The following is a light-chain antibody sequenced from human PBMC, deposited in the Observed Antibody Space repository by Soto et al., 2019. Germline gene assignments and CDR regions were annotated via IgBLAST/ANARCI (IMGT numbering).Light chain of an antibody. CDR1: SNDVGGYNY. CDR2: GVS. J-gene: IGLJ3*02. Sequence: QSALTQPASVSGSPGQSITISCTGTSNDVGGYNYVSWYQQHPGKAPKLLIYGVSDRPSGVSNRFSGSKSGNAASLTISGLQAEDEGDYYCRSYTSSYTWVFGGGTKVTVL. CDR3: RSYTSSYTWV. V-gene: IGLV2-14*03.